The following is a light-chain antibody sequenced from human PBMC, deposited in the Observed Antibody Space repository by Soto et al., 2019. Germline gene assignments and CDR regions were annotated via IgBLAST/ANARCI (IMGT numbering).Light chain of an antibody. CDR2: ENK. CDR1: SGSIVSNY. J-gene: IGLJ2*01. CDR3: QSYDSNNQEV. Sequence: NFMLTQPHSVSASPGKTVTISCTGSSGSIVSNYVQWYQQRPGSAPTTVIYENKHRPSGVPDRFSGSIDSSSNSASLTISGLQTEDEADYYCQSYDSNNQEVFGGGTKLTVL. V-gene: IGLV6-57*02.